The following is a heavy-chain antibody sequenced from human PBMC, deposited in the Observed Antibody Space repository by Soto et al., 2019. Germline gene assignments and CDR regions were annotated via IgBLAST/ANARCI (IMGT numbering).Heavy chain of an antibody. J-gene: IGHJ4*02. D-gene: IGHD6-19*01. Sequence: VQLVESGGGVVQPGRSLRLSCAASGFTFSDYAMHWVRQAPGKGLEWVAVVSHDGRNTHYADSVKGRFTISRDRSKXXXXXXXXXXXXXXXXXYYCAKGGRQWLVTSDFNYWGQGALVTVSS. CDR1: GFTFSDYA. V-gene: IGHV3-30*03. CDR3: AKGGRQWLVTSDFNY. CDR2: VSHDGRNT.